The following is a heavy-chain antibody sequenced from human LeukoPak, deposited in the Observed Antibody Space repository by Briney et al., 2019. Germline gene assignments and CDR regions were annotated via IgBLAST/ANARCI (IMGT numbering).Heavy chain of an antibody. CDR2: IYSGGST. V-gene: IGHV3-53*01. J-gene: IGHJ3*02. Sequence: GGSLRLSCAASGFTVSSNYMSWVRQAPGKGLEWVSVIYSGGSTYYADSVKGRFTISRDNSKNTLYLQMNSLRAEDTAVYYCARDTRVVTGALDIWGQGTMVTVSS. D-gene: IGHD4-23*01. CDR1: GFTVSSNY. CDR3: ARDTRVVTGALDI.